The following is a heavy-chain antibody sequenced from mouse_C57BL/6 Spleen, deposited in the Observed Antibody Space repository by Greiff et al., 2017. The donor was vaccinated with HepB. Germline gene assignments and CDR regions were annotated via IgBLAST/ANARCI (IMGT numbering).Heavy chain of an antibody. V-gene: IGHV1-76*01. J-gene: IGHJ4*01. CDR2: IYPGSGNT. Sequence: QVQLLQSGAELVRPGASVKLSCKASGYTFTDYYINWVKQRPGQGLQWIARIYPGSGNTYYNEKFKGKATLTAEKSSSTAYMQLSSLTSEDAAVYFCARWGVPDAMDYWGQGTSVTVSS. CDR3: ARWGVPDAMDY. CDR1: GYTFTDYY. D-gene: IGHD5-1*01.